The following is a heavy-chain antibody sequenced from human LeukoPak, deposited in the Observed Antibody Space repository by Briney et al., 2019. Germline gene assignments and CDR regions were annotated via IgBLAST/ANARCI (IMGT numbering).Heavy chain of an antibody. CDR1: GYTFTSYG. Sequence: WASVKVSCKASGYTFTSYGISWVRQAPEQGLEWMGWISAYNGNTNYAQKLQGRVTMTTDTSTSTAYMELRSLRSDDTAVYYCARVFTMVRGVITFDYWGQGTLVTVSS. CDR2: ISAYNGNT. J-gene: IGHJ4*02. D-gene: IGHD3-10*01. V-gene: IGHV1-18*04. CDR3: ARVFTMVRGVITFDY.